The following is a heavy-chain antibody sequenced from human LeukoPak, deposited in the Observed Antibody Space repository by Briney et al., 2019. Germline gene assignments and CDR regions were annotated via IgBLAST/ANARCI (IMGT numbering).Heavy chain of an antibody. CDR2: IWYDGSNK. J-gene: IGHJ3*02. CDR1: GFTFSSYG. Sequence: PGRSLRLSCAAFGFTFSSYGMHWVRQAPGKGLEWVAVIWYDGSNKYYADSVKGRFTISRDNSKNTLYLQMNSLRVEDTAVYYCAKAFLDHDAFDIWGQGTMVTVSS. V-gene: IGHV3-33*06. CDR3: AKAFLDHDAFDI.